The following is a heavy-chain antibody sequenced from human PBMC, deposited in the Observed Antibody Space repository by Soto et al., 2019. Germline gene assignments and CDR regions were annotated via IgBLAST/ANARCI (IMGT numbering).Heavy chain of an antibody. J-gene: IGHJ4*02. D-gene: IGHD3-10*01. CDR1: GFTFSSYA. CDR2: FSGGGSST. V-gene: IGHV3-23*01. CDR3: AKASGSYINNCFDS. Sequence: PGGSLRLSCAASGFTFSSYAMSWVRQAPGKGLEWVSGFSGGGSSTYYADSVKGRFTISRDNSKNTLYLQMNSLRAEDTAVFYCAKASGSYINNCFDSWGQGALVTVSS.